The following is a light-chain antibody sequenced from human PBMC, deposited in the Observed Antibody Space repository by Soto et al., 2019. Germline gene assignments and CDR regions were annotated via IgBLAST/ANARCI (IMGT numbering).Light chain of an antibody. J-gene: IGLJ1*01. CDR3: TSYAGGNNV. Sequence: QSVLTQPPSASGSPGQSVTISCTGTSSDVGGYNYVSWYRQNPGKVPKLMIYEVNKRPSGVPDRFSGSKSGNTASLTVSGLQAEDEADYYCTSYAGGNNVFGTGTKVTVL. CDR2: EVN. CDR1: SSDVGGYNY. V-gene: IGLV2-8*01.